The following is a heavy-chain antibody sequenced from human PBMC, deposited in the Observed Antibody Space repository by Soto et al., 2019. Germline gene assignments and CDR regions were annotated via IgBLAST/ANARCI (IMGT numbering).Heavy chain of an antibody. CDR2: IYYSGST. Sequence: SQTLSLTCTVSCGSISSVGYYWSWIRQHPGKGLEWIGYIYYSGSTYYNPSLKSRVTISVDTSKNQFSLKLSSVTAADTAVYYCARGLIDILTGYPHDAFDIWGQGTMVTVSS. CDR1: CGSISSVGYY. D-gene: IGHD3-9*01. V-gene: IGHV4-31*03. CDR3: ARGLIDILTGYPHDAFDI. J-gene: IGHJ3*02.